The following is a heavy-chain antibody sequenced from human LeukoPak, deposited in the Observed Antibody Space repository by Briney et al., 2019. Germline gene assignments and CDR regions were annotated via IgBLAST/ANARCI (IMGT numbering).Heavy chain of an antibody. D-gene: IGHD2-2*01. Sequence: GASVKVSCTASGYTFTGYYMHWVRQAPGQGLEWMGWINPNSGGTNYAQKFQGRVTMARDTSISTAYMELNRLRSDDTAVYYCARRYCSSTSCYYFDYWGQGTLVTVSS. CDR3: ARRYCSSTSCYYFDY. V-gene: IGHV1-2*02. J-gene: IGHJ4*02. CDR2: INPNSGGT. CDR1: GYTFTGYY.